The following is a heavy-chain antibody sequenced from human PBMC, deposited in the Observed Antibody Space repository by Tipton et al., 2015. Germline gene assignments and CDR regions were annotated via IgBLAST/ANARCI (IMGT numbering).Heavy chain of an antibody. V-gene: IGHV1-18*01. CDR2: ISGYNGNT. CDR1: GYTFTSFG. CDR3: ARKTGLVGATADF. D-gene: IGHD1-26*01. J-gene: IGHJ4*02. Sequence: QVQLVQSGAEVKKPGASVKVSCKASGYTFTSFGISWVRQAPGQGLEWMGWISGYNGNTNFAQTLQGRVIMTTDTSTNTAYMELRSLRSDDTAMYYCARKTGLVGATADFWGQGTLVTVSS.